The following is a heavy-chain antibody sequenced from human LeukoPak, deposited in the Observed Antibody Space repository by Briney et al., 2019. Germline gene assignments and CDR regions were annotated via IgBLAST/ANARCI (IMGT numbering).Heavy chain of an antibody. D-gene: IGHD6-19*01. CDR3: ARRQQWLLGGAFDI. CDR2: MYYSGST. Sequence: PSETLSLTCTVSGGSISSSSYYWGWIRQPPGKGLEWIVSMYYSGSTYYNPSLKSRVTISVDTSKNQFSLKLSSVTAADTAVYYCARRQQWLLGGAFDIWGQGTMVTVSS. J-gene: IGHJ3*02. CDR1: GGSISSSSYY. V-gene: IGHV4-39*01.